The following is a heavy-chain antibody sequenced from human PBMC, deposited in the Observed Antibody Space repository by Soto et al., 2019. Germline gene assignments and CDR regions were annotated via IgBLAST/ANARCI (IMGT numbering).Heavy chain of an antibody. CDR2: IIPIRNVP. CDR3: ARVRSDGSLQDS. V-gene: IGHV1-69*02. CDR1: GGTFNSYT. D-gene: IGHD2-15*01. J-gene: IGHJ4*02. Sequence: QVQLVQSGAEVKKPGSSVKVSCKASGGTFNSYTFSWVRQAPVQGLEWMGRIIPIRNVPNYAQKFQGRVTITADKFTSIVDIEMSSLSSEEKAVSYCARVRSDGSLQDSWGQGTLVAVST.